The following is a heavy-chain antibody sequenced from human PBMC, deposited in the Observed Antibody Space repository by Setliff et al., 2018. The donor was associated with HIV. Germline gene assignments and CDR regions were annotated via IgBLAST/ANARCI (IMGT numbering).Heavy chain of an antibody. CDR1: GFTFSSHA. Sequence: GGSLRLSCAASGFTFSSHAMHWVRQTQGKGLEWVALVWNDGNAKYYPDSVKGRFTIPRDNAKNSLYLQMNSLRAEDTAVYNCARGAPIQLWFDQWGQGTLVTVSS. CDR3: ARGAPIQLWFDQ. D-gene: IGHD4-4*01. J-gene: IGHJ5*02. CDR2: VWNDGNAK. V-gene: IGHV3-33*01.